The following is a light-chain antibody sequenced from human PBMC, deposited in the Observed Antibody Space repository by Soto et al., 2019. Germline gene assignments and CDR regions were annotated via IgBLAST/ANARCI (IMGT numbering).Light chain of an antibody. CDR3: DSYTSSRAYV. J-gene: IGLJ1*01. CDR1: SSDVGCDNY. Sequence: QSVLTQPAAVSGCPGQSITISCTGTSSDVGCDNYVAWYQQQSGKAPKLIIHEVSYRTSGVSNRFSGSKSGSTASVTIYGLQAEDEADYYCDSYTSSRAYVLGIGTKVTVL. CDR2: EVS. V-gene: IGLV2-14*01.